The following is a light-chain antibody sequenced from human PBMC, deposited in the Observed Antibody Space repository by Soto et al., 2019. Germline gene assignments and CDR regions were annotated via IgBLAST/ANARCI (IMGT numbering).Light chain of an antibody. CDR2: GNT. V-gene: IGLV1-40*01. CDR1: SSNIGAGYD. Sequence: QSVLTQPPSVSGAPGQRVTISCTGGSSNIGAGYDVHWYQQIPGSAPRLLIYGNTNRPSGVPDRFSGSQSGTSASLAITGLQAEDEADYYCQSYDSSLSGSRVFGSGTKVTVL. CDR3: QSYDSSLSGSRV. J-gene: IGLJ1*01.